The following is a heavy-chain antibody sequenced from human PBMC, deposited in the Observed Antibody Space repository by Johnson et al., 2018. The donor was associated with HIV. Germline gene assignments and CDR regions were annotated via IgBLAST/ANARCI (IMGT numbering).Heavy chain of an antibody. CDR1: GFTFSSYW. V-gene: IGHV3-7*01. J-gene: IGHJ3*02. D-gene: IGHD3-22*01. CDR2: IKQDGSEK. Sequence: VQLVESGGGLVQPGGSLRLSCAASGFTFSSYWMTWVRQAPGKGLEWVANIKQDGSEKYYVGSLEGRFTISRANAKNSLYLQMNSLRAEDTAVYYCARGGRVVRISMMVVVPNDAFDIWGQGTMVTVSS. CDR3: ARGGRVVRISMMVVVPNDAFDI.